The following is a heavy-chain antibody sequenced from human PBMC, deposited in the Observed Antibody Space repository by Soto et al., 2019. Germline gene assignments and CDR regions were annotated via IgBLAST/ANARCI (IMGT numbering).Heavy chain of an antibody. Sequence: LSLTCAVCGGSFSGYYWSWIRQPPGKGLEWIGEINHSGSTNYNPSLKSRVTISVDTSKNQFSLKLSSVTAADTAVYYCARLSAARGYYYYYYGMDVWGQGTTVTVSS. D-gene: IGHD6-6*01. CDR1: GGSFSGYY. J-gene: IGHJ6*02. CDR3: ARLSAARGYYYYYYGMDV. CDR2: INHSGST. V-gene: IGHV4-34*01.